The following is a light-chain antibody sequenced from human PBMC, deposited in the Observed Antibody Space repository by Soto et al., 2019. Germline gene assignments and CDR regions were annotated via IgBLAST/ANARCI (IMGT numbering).Light chain of an antibody. V-gene: IGLV2-14*01. J-gene: IGLJ3*02. CDR2: EVS. CDR3: SSYTTISTLEV. Sequence: QSALTQPASVSGSPGQSITISCTGTSSDVGGYNYVSWYQQHPGKAPKLMIYEVSNRPSGVSNRFSGSKSGNTASLTISGLQAEDEADYYCSSYTTISTLEVFGGGTQPTVL. CDR1: SSDVGGYNY.